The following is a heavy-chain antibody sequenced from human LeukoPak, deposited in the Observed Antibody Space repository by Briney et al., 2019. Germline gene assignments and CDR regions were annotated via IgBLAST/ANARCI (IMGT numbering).Heavy chain of an antibody. J-gene: IGHJ5*02. CDR2: IYHSGTT. Sequence: KTSETLSLTCTVSGYSISSGYYWGWIRQPPGKGLEWIGSIYHSGTTYCNPSLKSRVTISVDTSNNQFSLKLSSVTAADTAMYYCARGIYDDYERWFGPWGQGTLVTVSS. CDR3: ARGIYDDYERWFGP. CDR1: GYSISSGYY. D-gene: IGHD4-17*01. V-gene: IGHV4-38-2*02.